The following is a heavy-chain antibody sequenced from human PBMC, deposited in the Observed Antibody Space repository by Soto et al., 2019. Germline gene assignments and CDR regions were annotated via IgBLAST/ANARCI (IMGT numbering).Heavy chain of an antibody. CDR2: ISTYKGNT. J-gene: IGHJ4*02. Sequence: ASVKVSCKASGGTFSSYTISWVRQAPGQGLEWMGWISTYKGNTNYAQKLQGRVTMTTDTSTSTAYMELRSLRSDDTAMYYCARATYYYDSGGYYYISYFDYWGPGTLVTVSS. V-gene: IGHV1-18*01. CDR1: GGTFSSYT. D-gene: IGHD3-22*01. CDR3: ARATYYYDSGGYYYISYFDY.